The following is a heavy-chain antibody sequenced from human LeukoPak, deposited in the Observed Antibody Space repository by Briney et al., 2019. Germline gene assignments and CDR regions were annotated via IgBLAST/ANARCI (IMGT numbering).Heavy chain of an antibody. Sequence: GASVKVSCKASGYTFTSYAMDWVRQAPGQGLEWMGWINTNTGNPTYAQGFTGRFVSSLDTSVSTAYLQISSLKAEDTAVYYCARVTSRAYYDILTGYYNGALDFFDYWGQGTLVTVSS. CDR1: GYTFTSYA. D-gene: IGHD3-9*01. CDR3: ARVTSRAYYDILTGYYNGALDFFDY. V-gene: IGHV7-4-1*02. CDR2: INTNTGNP. J-gene: IGHJ4*02.